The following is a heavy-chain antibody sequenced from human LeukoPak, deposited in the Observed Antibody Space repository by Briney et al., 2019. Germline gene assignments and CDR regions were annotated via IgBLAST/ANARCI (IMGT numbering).Heavy chain of an antibody. CDR2: ISYDGSNK. CDR3: AKDSSGSLDY. CDR1: RFTFSRYG. J-gene: IGHJ4*02. D-gene: IGHD3-10*01. Sequence: EGSLRLSRVPPRFTFSRYGLHWVRQAPGKGLAGVAVISYDGSNKYYANSVKGRFTISRDNSKNTLYLQMNSLRAEDTAVYYCAKDSSGSLDYWGQGTLVTVSS. V-gene: IGHV3-30*18.